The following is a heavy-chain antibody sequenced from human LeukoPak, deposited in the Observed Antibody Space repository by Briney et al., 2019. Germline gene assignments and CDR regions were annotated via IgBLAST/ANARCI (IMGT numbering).Heavy chain of an antibody. J-gene: IGHJ4*02. CDR2: INWNGGST. Sequence: RAGGSLRLSCAASGFTFDDYGMSWVRQAPGKGLEWVSGINWNGGSTGYADSVKGRFTISRDNAKNSLYLQMNSLRAEDTALYYCARKRYYGSGSRFDYWGQGTLVTVSS. D-gene: IGHD3-10*01. CDR3: ARKRYYGSGSRFDY. V-gene: IGHV3-20*04. CDR1: GFTFDDYG.